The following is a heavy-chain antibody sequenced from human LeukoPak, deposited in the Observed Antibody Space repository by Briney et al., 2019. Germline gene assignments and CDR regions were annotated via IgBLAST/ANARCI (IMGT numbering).Heavy chain of an antibody. CDR2: ISSRSSSI. D-gene: IGHD4-17*01. CDR3: ARGDYGDRDLDY. J-gene: IGHJ4*02. V-gene: IGHV3-48*02. Sequence: PGGSLRLSCAASGFTFSSYSMNWVRQAPGKGLEWVSYISSRSSSIYYADSVKGRFTLSRDNAKNSLYLQMNSLRDKDTAVYYCARGDYGDRDLDYWGQGTLVTVSS. CDR1: GFTFSSYS.